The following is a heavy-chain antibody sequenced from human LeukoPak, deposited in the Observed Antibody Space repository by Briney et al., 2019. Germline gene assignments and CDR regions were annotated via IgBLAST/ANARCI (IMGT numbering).Heavy chain of an antibody. V-gene: IGHV3-53*01. CDR1: GFTVTRNF. J-gene: IGHJ4*02. CDR2: IYSDGNT. Sequence: GGSLRLSCAASGFTVTRNFISWVRQAPGKGLEWVSVIYSDGNTYYADSVKGRFTVSRDTSKNTMSLQMNSLRGEDTAVYYCARGGSDDWKRFDSWGQGTLVTVSP. D-gene: IGHD1-1*01. CDR3: ARGGSDDWKRFDS.